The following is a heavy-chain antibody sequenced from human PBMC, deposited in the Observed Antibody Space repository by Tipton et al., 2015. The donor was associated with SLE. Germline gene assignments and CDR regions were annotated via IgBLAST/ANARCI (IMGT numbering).Heavy chain of an antibody. J-gene: IGHJ6*04. CDR3: ARDRSSSPGYMDV. CDR2: IFHSGNT. V-gene: IGHV4-31*03. D-gene: IGHD6-6*01. CDR1: GGSSSSGDYPWISSGGYY. Sequence: TLSLTCTVSGGSSSSGDYPWISSGGYYWSWIRQHPGKGLEWIGFIFHSGNTYYNPSLKSRVFISVGTSKNQFSLRVNSVTAADTAVYYCARDRSSSPGYMDVWGRGTTVIVSS.